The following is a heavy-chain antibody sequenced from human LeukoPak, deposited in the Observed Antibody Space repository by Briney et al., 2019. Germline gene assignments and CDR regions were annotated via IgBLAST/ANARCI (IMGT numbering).Heavy chain of an antibody. V-gene: IGHV3-33*01. J-gene: IGHJ4*02. Sequence: GGSLRLSCAASGFTFSSYGMHWVRQAPGKGLEWVAVIWYDGSNKYYADSVKGRFTISRDNSKNTLYLQMNSLRAEDTAVYYCARDDGSTVSLDYWGQGTLVTVSS. CDR3: ARDDGSTVSLDY. D-gene: IGHD1-26*01. CDR1: GFTFSSYG. CDR2: IWYDGSNK.